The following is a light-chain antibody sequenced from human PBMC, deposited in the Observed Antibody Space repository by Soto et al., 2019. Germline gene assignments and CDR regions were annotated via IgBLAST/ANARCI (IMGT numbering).Light chain of an antibody. CDR2: DAS. J-gene: IGKJ5*01. CDR1: QDVSEY. Sequence: DIQMTQSPSSLSASVGDRVTITCQASQDVSEYLNWFQQRPGKAPKLLISDASNLESGVPARFSGSGSGTEFTFTISSLQPEDIATYYCQQYQTLPTFGQGTRLEIK. V-gene: IGKV1-33*01. CDR3: QQYQTLPT.